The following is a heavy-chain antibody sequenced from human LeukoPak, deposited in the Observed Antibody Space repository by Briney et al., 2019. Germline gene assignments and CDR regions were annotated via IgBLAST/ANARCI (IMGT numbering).Heavy chain of an antibody. D-gene: IGHD3-3*01. CDR2: IHYSGTT. J-gene: IGHJ4*02. CDR3: ARGRGITIFGVVTYFDY. CDR1: GGSISSSSYY. Sequence: SETLSLTCTVSGGSISSSSYYWGWIRQPPGKGLVWIGYIHYSGTTNYNPSLKSRVTISVDTSKNQFSLKLSSVTAADTAVYYCARGRGITIFGVVTYFDYWGQGTLVTVSS. V-gene: IGHV4-61*05.